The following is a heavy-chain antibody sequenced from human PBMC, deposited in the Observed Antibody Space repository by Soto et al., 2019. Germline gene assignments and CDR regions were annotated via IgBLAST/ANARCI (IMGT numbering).Heavy chain of an antibody. D-gene: IGHD3-16*02. V-gene: IGHV1-18*01. CDR1: GYTFTSYG. CDR2: ISAYSGNT. CDR3: ARVRENYDYVWGSYRHFFGMDV. Sequence: GASVKVSCKASGYTFTSYGISWVRQAPGQGLEWMGWISAYSGNTNYAQKLQGRVTMTTDTSTSTAYMELRSLRSDDTAVYYCARVRENYDYVWGSYRHFFGMDVWGQGTTVTVSS. J-gene: IGHJ6*02.